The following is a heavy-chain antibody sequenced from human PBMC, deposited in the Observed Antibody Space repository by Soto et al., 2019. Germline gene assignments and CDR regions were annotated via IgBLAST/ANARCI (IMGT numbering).Heavy chain of an antibody. J-gene: IGHJ6*03. Sequence: ASVKVSCKASGYTFPSYDINWVRPATGQGLAWMGWMNRNSGNTGDAQKFQGRVNMTRNTSISTAYMELSSLRSEDTAVYYCAVKGEVGATSCYYYYMDVWGKGTTVTVSS. CDR3: AVKGEVGATSCYYYYMDV. CDR1: GYTFPSYD. CDR2: MNRNSGNT. D-gene: IGHD1-26*01. V-gene: IGHV1-8*02.